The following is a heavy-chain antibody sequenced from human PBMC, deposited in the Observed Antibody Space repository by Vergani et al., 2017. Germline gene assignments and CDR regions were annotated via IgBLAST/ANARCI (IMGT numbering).Heavy chain of an antibody. J-gene: IGHJ4*02. CDR2: INPNSGGT. Sequence: QVQLVQSGAEVKKPGASVKVSCKASGYTFTGYYMHWVRQAPGQGLEWMGWINPNSGGTNYAQKFQGRVTMTRDTSISTAYMELSRLRSDATAVYYFARDRGYCSGGSGYSFDYWGQGTLVTVSS. CDR1: GYTFTGYY. CDR3: ARDRGYCSGGSGYSFDY. V-gene: IGHV1-2*02. D-gene: IGHD2-15*01.